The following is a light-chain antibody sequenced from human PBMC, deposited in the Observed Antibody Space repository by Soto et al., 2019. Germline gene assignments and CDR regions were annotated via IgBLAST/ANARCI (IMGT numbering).Light chain of an antibody. V-gene: IGKV3-15*01. Sequence: EIVMTQSPATLSVSPGERATLSCRASQSISSNLAWYQQKPGQAPRLLIYGASTRATGVPARFSGSGSGTEFTLNISSLQSEDYAVYYCQQYDNGPPYTFGQRTKLAIK. CDR1: QSISSN. J-gene: IGKJ2*01. CDR3: QQYDNGPPYT. CDR2: GAS.